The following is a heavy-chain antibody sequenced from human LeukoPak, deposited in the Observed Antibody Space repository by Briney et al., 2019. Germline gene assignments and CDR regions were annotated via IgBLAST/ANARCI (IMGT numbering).Heavy chain of an antibody. D-gene: IGHD5-18*01. J-gene: IGHJ3*02. CDR3: ARDKGGYSYGHDAFDI. CDR1: GFTFSSYG. V-gene: IGHV3-33*01. Sequence: PGRSLRLSCAASGFTFSSYGMHWVRQAPGKGLEWVAVIWYDGSNKYYADSVKGRFTISRDNSKNTLYLQMNSLRAEDTAVYYCARDKGGYSYGHDAFDIWGQGTMVTVSS. CDR2: IWYDGSNK.